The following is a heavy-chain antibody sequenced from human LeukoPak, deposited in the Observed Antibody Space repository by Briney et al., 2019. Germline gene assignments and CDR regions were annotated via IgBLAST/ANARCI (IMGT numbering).Heavy chain of an antibody. CDR1: GYTFTTYD. D-gene: IGHD3-22*01. J-gene: IGHJ4*02. Sequence: ASVKVSCKASGYTFTTYDINWVRQATGQGLEWMGWMNPNRGNTGYEQKFQGRVTMTGNTSISTAYMELSSLRSEDTAVYYCARGYYDTNGYYSRLDSWGQGTLVTVSS. CDR2: MNPNRGNT. CDR3: ARGYYDTNGYYSRLDS. V-gene: IGHV1-8*01.